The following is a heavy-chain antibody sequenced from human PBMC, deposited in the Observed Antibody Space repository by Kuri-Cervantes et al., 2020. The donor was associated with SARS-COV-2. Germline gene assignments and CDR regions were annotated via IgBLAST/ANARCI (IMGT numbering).Heavy chain of an antibody. CDR1: GYTFTNND. CDR2: MNPDTGNA. D-gene: IGHD2-15*01. V-gene: IGHV1-8*02. Sequence: ASVKVSCKASGYTFTNNDINWVRQASGQGLEWMGWMNPDTGNAGYAQKFQGRVTMTTDTSTSTAYMELRSLRSDDTAVYYCARVLICGGSCYAFDIWGQGTMVTVSS. J-gene: IGHJ3*02. CDR3: ARVLICGGSCYAFDI.